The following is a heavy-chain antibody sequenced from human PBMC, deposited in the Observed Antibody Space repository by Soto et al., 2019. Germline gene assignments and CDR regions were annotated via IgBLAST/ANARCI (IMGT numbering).Heavy chain of an antibody. CDR2: ISGSGGST. CDR3: ASCIAAPRYGFDP. J-gene: IGHJ5*02. D-gene: IGHD6-6*01. V-gene: IGHV3-23*01. Sequence: PGGSLRLSCAASGFTVSSYAMSWVRQAPGKGLEWVSAISGSGGSTYYADSVKGRFTISRDNSKNTLYLQMNSLRAEDTAVYYCASCIAAPRYGFDPWGQGTLVTVSS. CDR1: GFTVSSYA.